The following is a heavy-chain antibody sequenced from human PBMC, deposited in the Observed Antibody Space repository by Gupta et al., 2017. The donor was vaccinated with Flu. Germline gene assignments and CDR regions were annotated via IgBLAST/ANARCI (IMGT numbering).Heavy chain of an antibody. J-gene: IGHJ4*02. Sequence: QLQLQESGPGLVKPSATLSLTCTVSGGSISSSSYYWGWIRQPPGKGLEWIGSIDYSGSTYYNPSLKSRVTISVDTSKNQFSLKLSSVTAADTAVDYCARHDIVVVPAAIFDYWGQGTLVTVSS. CDR3: ARHDIVVVPAAIFDY. CDR2: IDYSGST. V-gene: IGHV4-39*01. D-gene: IGHD2-2*01. CDR1: GGSISSSSYY.